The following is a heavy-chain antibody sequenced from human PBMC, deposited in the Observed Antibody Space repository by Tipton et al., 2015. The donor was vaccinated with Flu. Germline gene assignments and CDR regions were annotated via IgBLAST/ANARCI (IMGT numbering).Heavy chain of an antibody. V-gene: IGHV4-61*02. CDR2: IYTSGST. D-gene: IGHD3-10*01. CDR3: ARDLFGEKDWFDP. Sequence: TLSLTCTVSGGSISSGSYYWSWIRQPAGKGLEWIGRIYTSGSTNYNPSLKCRVTISVDTSKNQFSLKLSSVTAADTAVYYCARDLFGEKDWFDPWGQGTLVTVSS. J-gene: IGHJ5*02. CDR1: GGSISSGSYY.